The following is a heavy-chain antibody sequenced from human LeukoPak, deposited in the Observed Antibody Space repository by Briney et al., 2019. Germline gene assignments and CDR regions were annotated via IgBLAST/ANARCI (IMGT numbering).Heavy chain of an antibody. V-gene: IGHV3-48*03. Sequence: GGSLRLSCAASGFTFSSYEMNWVRQAPGKGLEWVSYISSSGSTIYYADSVKGRFTISRDNAKNSLYLQMNSLRAEDTAVYYCARDTSSSDWHYYYYYMDVWGKGTTVTVSS. CDR1: GFTFSSYE. J-gene: IGHJ6*03. CDR2: ISSSGSTI. D-gene: IGHD6-6*01. CDR3: ARDTSSSDWHYYYYYMDV.